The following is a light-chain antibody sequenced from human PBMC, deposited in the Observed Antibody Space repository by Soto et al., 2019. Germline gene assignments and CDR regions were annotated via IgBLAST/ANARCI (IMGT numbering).Light chain of an antibody. CDR1: QSVSSN. J-gene: IGKJ3*01. CDR2: SAS. Sequence: EIVMTQSPATLSVSPGERATLSCRASQSVSSNLGWYQQKPGQAPRLLIYSASTRATGIPARFSGSGSGTEFTLTISNLQSEDCAVYYCQQYQNWPYTFGPGTKVDIK. V-gene: IGKV3-15*01. CDR3: QQYQNWPYT.